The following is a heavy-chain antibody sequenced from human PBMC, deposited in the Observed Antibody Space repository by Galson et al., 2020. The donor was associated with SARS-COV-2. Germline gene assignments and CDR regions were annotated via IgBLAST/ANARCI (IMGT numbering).Heavy chain of an antibody. V-gene: IGHV3-30-3*01. CDR2: ISFDGSDT. Sequence: GGSLRLSCEASGFTFSAYTMNWVRQTPGKGLEWEALISFDGSDTYYADSVNGRFTISRDNSKNTLYLQMNSLRPEDTAVYYCARGPRYSVSWYMRGFFDYWGRGTQVTVSS. CDR1: GFTFSAYT. D-gene: IGHD5-12*01. J-gene: IGHJ4*02. CDR3: ARGPRYSVSWYMRGFFDY.